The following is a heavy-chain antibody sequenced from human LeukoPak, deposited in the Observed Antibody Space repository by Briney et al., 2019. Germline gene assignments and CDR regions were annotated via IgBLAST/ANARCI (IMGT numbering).Heavy chain of an antibody. CDR1: GFTFSSYA. CDR3: AREYYDSSGYYYYFDY. J-gene: IGHJ4*02. CDR2: ISYDGSNK. V-gene: IGHV3-30*04. D-gene: IGHD3-22*01. Sequence: GSLLLSCAASGFTFSSYAMHWVRQAPGKGLEWVAVISYDGSNKYYADSVKGRFTISRNNSKNTLYLQKNSLRAEDTAVYYCAREYYDSSGYYYYFDYWGQGTLVTVSS.